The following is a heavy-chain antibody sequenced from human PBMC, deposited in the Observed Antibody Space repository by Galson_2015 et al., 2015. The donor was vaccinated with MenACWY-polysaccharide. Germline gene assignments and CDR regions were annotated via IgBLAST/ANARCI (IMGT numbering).Heavy chain of an antibody. Sequence: SVKVSCKASGYTFTGYYMHWVRQAPGQGLEWMGRINPNSGGTNYAQKFQGRVTMTRDTSISTAYMELSRLRSDDTAVYYCARDFGGNYYYGMDVWGQGTTVTVSS. V-gene: IGHV1-2*06. J-gene: IGHJ6*02. CDR2: INPNSGGT. CDR1: GYTFTGYY. CDR3: ARDFGGNYYYGMDV. D-gene: IGHD3-10*01.